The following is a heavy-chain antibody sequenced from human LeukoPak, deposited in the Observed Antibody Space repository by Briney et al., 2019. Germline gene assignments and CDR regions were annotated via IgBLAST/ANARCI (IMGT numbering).Heavy chain of an antibody. J-gene: IGHJ4*02. Sequence: SETLSLTCTVSGGSISSSSYYWGWIRQPPGKGLEWIGSIYYSGSTYYNPSLKSRVTISVDTSKNQLSLKLSSVTAADTAVYYCARGVQQPGVFDYWGQGTLVTVSS. CDR1: GGSISSSSYY. CDR3: ARGVQQPGVFDY. V-gene: IGHV4-39*07. CDR2: IYYSGST. D-gene: IGHD6-13*01.